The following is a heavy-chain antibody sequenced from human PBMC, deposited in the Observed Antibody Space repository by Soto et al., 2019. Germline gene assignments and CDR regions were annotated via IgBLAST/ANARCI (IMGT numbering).Heavy chain of an antibody. Sequence: GGSLRLSCAASGFTFSSYGMHWVRQAPGKGLEWVAVISYDGSNKYYADSVKGRFTISRDNSKNTLYLQMNSLRAEDTAVYYCAKDEGGGYSYGDLDYWGQGPLVTVSS. J-gene: IGHJ4*02. CDR1: GFTFSSYG. CDR3: AKDEGGGYSYGDLDY. CDR2: ISYDGSNK. V-gene: IGHV3-30*18. D-gene: IGHD5-18*01.